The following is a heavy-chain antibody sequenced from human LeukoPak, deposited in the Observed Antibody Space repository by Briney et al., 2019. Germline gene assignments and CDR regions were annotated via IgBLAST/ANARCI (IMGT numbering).Heavy chain of an antibody. CDR3: TSAQYGIYFDY. CDR1: GFTFGDYA. Sequence: GRSLRLSCTASGFTFGDYAMSWVRQAPGKGLEWVGFIRSKAYGGTTEYAASVKGRFTISRDDSKSIAYLQMNSLKTGDTAVYYCTSAQYGIYFDYWGQGTLVTVSS. J-gene: IGHJ4*02. D-gene: IGHD1-1*01. CDR2: IRSKAYGGTT. V-gene: IGHV3-49*04.